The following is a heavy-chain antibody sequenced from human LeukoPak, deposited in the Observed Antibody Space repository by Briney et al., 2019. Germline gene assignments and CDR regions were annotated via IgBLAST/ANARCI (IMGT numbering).Heavy chain of an antibody. CDR1: GGSFSGYY. CDR2: INHSGST. D-gene: IGHD2-21*01. CDR3: ARALLGDSDY. V-gene: IGHV4-34*01. Sequence: SETLSLTCAVYGGSFSGYYWSWIRQPPGKGLEWIGEINHSGSTNYNPSLKSRVTISVDTSKNQFSLKLSSVPAADTAVYYCARALLGDSDYWGQGTLVTVSS. J-gene: IGHJ4*02.